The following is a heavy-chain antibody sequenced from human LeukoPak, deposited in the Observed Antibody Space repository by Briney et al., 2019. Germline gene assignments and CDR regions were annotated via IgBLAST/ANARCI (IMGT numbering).Heavy chain of an antibody. D-gene: IGHD3-9*01. V-gene: IGHV3-23*01. CDR2: ISSSSERI. Sequence: PGGSLRLSCAASGFMFSDFAMSWIRQAPGKGLEWVSAISSSSERIYYGDSFKGRFTISRDNSKNTLFLEMNSLRVEDTAVYYCAEKSTILRHWGQGVPVTVSS. CDR3: AEKSTILRH. CDR1: GFMFSDFA. J-gene: IGHJ4*02.